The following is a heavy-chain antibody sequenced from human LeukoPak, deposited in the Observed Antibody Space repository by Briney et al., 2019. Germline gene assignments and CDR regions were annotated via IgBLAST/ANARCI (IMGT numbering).Heavy chain of an antibody. CDR1: GFTFSNYW. CDR3: AAGAGWLIDW. Sequence: PGGSLRLSCAASGFTFSNYWMNWVRQAPGKGMEWVAIIEKDGSEILYVDSVKGRFTISRDNAKNSLYLQMNSLRAGDTAVHYCAAGAGWLIDWWGQGTLVTVSS. CDR2: IEKDGSEI. V-gene: IGHV3-7*01. J-gene: IGHJ4*02. D-gene: IGHD6-19*01.